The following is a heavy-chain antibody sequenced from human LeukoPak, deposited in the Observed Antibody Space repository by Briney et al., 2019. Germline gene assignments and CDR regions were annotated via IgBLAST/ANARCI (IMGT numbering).Heavy chain of an antibody. CDR2: INPNSGGT. J-gene: IGHJ4*02. CDR3: ARSGYCSGGSCYGEGYFDY. D-gene: IGHD2-15*01. V-gene: IGHV1-2*02. CDR1: GYTFTGYY. Sequence: ASVKVSCTASGYTFTGYYMHWVRQAPGQGLEWMGWINPNSGGTNYAQKFQGRVTMTRDTSISTAYMELSRLRSDDTAVYYCARSGYCSGGSCYGEGYFDYWGQGTLVTVSS.